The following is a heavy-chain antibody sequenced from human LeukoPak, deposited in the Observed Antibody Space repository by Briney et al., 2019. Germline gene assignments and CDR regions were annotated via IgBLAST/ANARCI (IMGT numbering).Heavy chain of an antibody. J-gene: IGHJ4*02. CDR1: GGSISSSSYY. CDR3: VRRQLGSFTFDY. Sequence: TSETLSLTCTVSGGSISSSSYYWGCIRQPPGKGLEWIRSIYYSGNTYHNPSPKSRVTISVDTSKNQFSLKLRSVTAADTAVYYCVRRQLGSFTFDYWGQGTLVTVSS. V-gene: IGHV4-39*01. CDR2: IYYSGNT. D-gene: IGHD6-6*01.